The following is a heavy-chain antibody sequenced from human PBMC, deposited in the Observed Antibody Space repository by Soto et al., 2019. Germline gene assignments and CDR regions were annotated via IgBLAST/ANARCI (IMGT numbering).Heavy chain of an antibody. CDR1: GGSISSGDYY. CDR2: IYYSGST. D-gene: IGHD3-22*01. J-gene: IGHJ5*02. Sequence: SETLSLTCTVSGGSISSGDYYWSWIRQPPGKGLEWIGYIYYSGSTYYNPSLKSRVTISVDTSKNQFSLKLSSVTAADTAVYYCAREAPPYDSSGYYSGWFDPWGQGTLVTVS. V-gene: IGHV4-30-4*01. CDR3: AREAPPYDSSGYYSGWFDP.